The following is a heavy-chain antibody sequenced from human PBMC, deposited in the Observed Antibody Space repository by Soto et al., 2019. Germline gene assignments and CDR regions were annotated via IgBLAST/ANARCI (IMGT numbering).Heavy chain of an antibody. V-gene: IGHV1-58*01. Sequence: QMQLVQSGPEVKKPGTSVKVSCKASGFNFASSAVQWVRQARGQRLEWIGWIVVGSGNTNYAQKVQERVTITRDMSTSTAYMELSSLRSEDTAVYYCAADMGYYGSGSYFYYYYGMDVWGQGTTVTVSS. CDR2: IVVGSGNT. J-gene: IGHJ6*02. D-gene: IGHD3-10*01. CDR3: AADMGYYGSGSYFYYYYGMDV. CDR1: GFNFASSA.